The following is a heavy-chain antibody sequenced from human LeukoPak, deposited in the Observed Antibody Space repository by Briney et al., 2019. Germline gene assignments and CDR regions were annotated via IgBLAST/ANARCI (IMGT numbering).Heavy chain of an antibody. CDR2: IYYSGST. D-gene: IGHD6-13*01. CDR3: AGRRPYSSSLYNWFDP. J-gene: IGHJ5*02. Sequence: PPETLSLTCAVYGGSFSGYYWSWIRQPPGKGLEWIGYIYYSGSTNYNPSLKSRVTISVDTSKNQFSLKLSSVTAADTAVYYCAGRRPYSSSLYNWFDPWGQGTLVTVSS. CDR1: GGSFSGYY. V-gene: IGHV4-59*01.